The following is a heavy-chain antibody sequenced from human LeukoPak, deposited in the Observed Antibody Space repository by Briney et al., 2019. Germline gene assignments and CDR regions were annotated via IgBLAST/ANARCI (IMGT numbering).Heavy chain of an antibody. D-gene: IGHD2-21*02. J-gene: IGHJ6*02. CDR3: ARTSDYYYYYYGMDV. CDR2: ISYDGSNK. CDR1: GFTFINYW. V-gene: IGHV3-30*03. Sequence: GGSLRLSCAASGFTFINYWMSWVRQAPGKGLEWVAVISYDGSNKYYADSVKGRFTISRDNSKNTLYLQMNSLRAEDTAVYYCARTSDYYYYYYGMDVWGQGTTVTVPS.